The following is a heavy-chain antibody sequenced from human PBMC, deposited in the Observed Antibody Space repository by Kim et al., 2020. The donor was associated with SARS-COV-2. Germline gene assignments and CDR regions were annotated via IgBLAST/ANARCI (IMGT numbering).Heavy chain of an antibody. CDR3: ARDLSSLTTVTTPYSNDP. D-gene: IGHD4-17*01. Sequence: GGSLRLSCAASGFTFSSYAMHWVRQAPGKGLEWVAVISYDGSNKYYADSVKGRFTISRDNSKNTLYLQMNSLRAEDTAVYYCARDLSSLTTVTTPYSNDPWGQGTLVTVSS. CDR1: GFTFSSYA. V-gene: IGHV3-30*04. CDR2: ISYDGSNK. J-gene: IGHJ5*02.